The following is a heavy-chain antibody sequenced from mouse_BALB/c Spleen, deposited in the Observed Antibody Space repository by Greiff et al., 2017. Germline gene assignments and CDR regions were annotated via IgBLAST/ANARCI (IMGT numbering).Heavy chain of an antibody. D-gene: IGHD1-1*01. CDR2: IFPGDGDT. CDR1: GYAFSSSW. J-gene: IGHJ1*01. CDR3: ARNYGRDFDV. Sequence: QVQLQQSGPELVKPGASVKISCKASGYAFSSSWMNWVKQRPGQGLEWIGRIFPGDGDTNYNGKFKGKATLTADKSSSTAYMQLSSLTSVDSAVYFCARNYGRDFDVWGAGTTVTVSS. V-gene: IGHV1-82*01.